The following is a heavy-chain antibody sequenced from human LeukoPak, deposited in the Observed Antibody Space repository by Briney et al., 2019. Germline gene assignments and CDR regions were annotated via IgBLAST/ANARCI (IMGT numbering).Heavy chain of an antibody. D-gene: IGHD6-19*01. CDR1: GGSISSSSYY. J-gene: IGHJ5*02. Sequence: SETLSLTCTVSGGSISSSSYYWGWIRQPPGKGLEWIGSIYYSGSTYYNPSLKSRVTISVDTSENQFSLKLSSVTAADTAVYYCARCSVAGWFDPWGQGTLVTVSS. CDR3: ARCSVAGWFDP. V-gene: IGHV4-39*07. CDR2: IYYSGST.